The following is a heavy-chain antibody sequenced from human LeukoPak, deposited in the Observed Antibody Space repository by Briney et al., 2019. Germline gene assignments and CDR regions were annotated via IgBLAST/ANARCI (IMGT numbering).Heavy chain of an antibody. Sequence: ASVKVSCKASGYTFTNYGISWVRQAPGQGLEWMGWISAYNGNTNYAQKFQGRVAMTTDTSTSTAYMALRSLRSDDTAVYYCARSNYLAPNDAFDIWGQGTMVTVSS. V-gene: IGHV1-18*01. CDR3: ARSNYLAPNDAFDI. CDR2: ISAYNGNT. J-gene: IGHJ3*02. D-gene: IGHD3-10*01. CDR1: GYTFTNYG.